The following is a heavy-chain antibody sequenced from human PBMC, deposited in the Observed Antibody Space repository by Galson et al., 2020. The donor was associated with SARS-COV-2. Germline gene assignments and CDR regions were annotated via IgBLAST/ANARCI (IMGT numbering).Heavy chain of an antibody. CDR2: ISSSRSTI. Sequence: GESLKISCAASGFTFSSYSMNWVRQAPGKGLKWVSYISSSRSTIYYADSAKGRFTISRDNAKNSLYLQMNSLRDEDTAVYYCAREEDDSSGYYYLGLDYWGQGTLVTVSS. D-gene: IGHD3-22*01. V-gene: IGHV3-48*02. J-gene: IGHJ4*02. CDR1: GFTFSSYS. CDR3: AREEDDSSGYYYLGLDY.